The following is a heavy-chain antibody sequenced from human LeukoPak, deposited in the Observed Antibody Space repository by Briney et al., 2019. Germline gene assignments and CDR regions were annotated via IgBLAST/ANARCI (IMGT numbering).Heavy chain of an antibody. D-gene: IGHD3-22*01. Sequence: ASVKVSCKASGYTFTSYYMHWVRQAPGQGLEWMGIINPSGGSTSYAQKFQGRVTMTRDTSTSTVYMELSSLRSEDTAVYYCARGDYYDSSGSEGAFDIWGQGTMVTVSS. CDR3: ARGDYYDSSGSEGAFDI. CDR2: INPSGGST. V-gene: IGHV1-46*01. CDR1: GYTFTSYY. J-gene: IGHJ3*02.